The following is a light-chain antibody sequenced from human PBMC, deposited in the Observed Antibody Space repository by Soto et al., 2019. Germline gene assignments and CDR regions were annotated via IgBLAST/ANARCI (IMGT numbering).Light chain of an antibody. CDR2: EGT. Sequence: QSALTQPASVSVSPGQSITISCTGTSSDVGSYNLVSWFQQLPGKVPKLIIYEGTKRPSGVSDRFSGSKSGYTASLTISGLQAEDAADYYCFSYAGNSVYVFGTGTKVTVL. CDR1: SSDVGSYNL. J-gene: IGLJ1*01. V-gene: IGLV2-23*01. CDR3: FSYAGNSVYV.